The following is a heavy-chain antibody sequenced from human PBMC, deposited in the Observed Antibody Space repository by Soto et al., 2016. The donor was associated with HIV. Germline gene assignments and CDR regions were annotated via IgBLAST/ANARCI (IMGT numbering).Heavy chain of an antibody. J-gene: IGHJ4*02. CDR2: INTDGSTT. CDR3: VREEIWGSEKHYLFDY. Sequence: EVQLVESGGGSAQPGGSLRLSCTASGFTFRSYWMHWVRQAPGKGLVWVSRINTDGSTTTYVDSVRGRFTISRDNSKNTVYLQMNSLRAEDTAVYYCVREEIWGSEKHYLFDYWGQGTLVTVSS. D-gene: IGHD3-10*01. CDR1: GFTFRSYW. V-gene: IGHV3-74*03.